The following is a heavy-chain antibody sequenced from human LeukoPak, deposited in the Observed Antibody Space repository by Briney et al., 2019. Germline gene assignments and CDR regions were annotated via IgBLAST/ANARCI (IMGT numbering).Heavy chain of an antibody. D-gene: IGHD2-8*01. CDR3: ARGVNRAYDI. CDR1: GFSFRNSW. Sequence: GESLRLSCAASGFSFRNSWMAWVRQAPGKGLEWVALTNEDESAKYYVDSVKGRFTISRDNAKNSLFLQMNSLRDEDTAMYYCARGVNRAYDIRGHGTMVTVSS. V-gene: IGHV3-7*01. J-gene: IGHJ3*02. CDR2: TNEDESAK.